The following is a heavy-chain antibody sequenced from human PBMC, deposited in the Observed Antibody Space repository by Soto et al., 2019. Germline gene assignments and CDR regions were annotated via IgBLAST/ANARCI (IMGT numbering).Heavy chain of an antibody. CDR2: ITYDGTNE. CDR3: AKGVVREPAYFDY. CDR1: GFTFGAFA. D-gene: IGHD3-10*01. J-gene: IGHJ4*02. Sequence: GGSLRLSCTVSGFTFGAFAMYWVRQAPGKGLEWVALITYDGTNEDYAESVRGRFTISRDNSKNTLYLDMNSLSAEDSAVYFCAKGVVREPAYFDYWGQGTLVTVSS. V-gene: IGHV3-30*18.